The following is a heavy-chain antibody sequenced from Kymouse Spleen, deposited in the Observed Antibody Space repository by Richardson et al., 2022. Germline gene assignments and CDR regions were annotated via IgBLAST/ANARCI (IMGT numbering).Heavy chain of an antibody. V-gene: IGHV1-2*04. J-gene: IGHJ4*02. CDR3: WLRLGV*QQLPTLTT. CDR2: INPNSGGT. CDR1: GYTFTGYY. D-gene: IGHD6-13*01. Sequence: QVQLVQSGAEVKKPGASVKVSCKASGYTFTGYYMHWVRQAPGQGLEWMGWINPNSGGTNYAQKFQGWVTMTRDTSISTAYMELSRLRSDDTAV*RQWLRLGV*QQLPTLTTGAREPWSPSPQ.